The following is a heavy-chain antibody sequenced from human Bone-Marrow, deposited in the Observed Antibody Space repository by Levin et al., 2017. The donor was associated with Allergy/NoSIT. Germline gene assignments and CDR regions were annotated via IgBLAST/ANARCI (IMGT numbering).Heavy chain of an antibody. CDR2: IKPDGSEK. CDR1: GFTFGNYW. Sequence: SGGSLRLSCAASGFTFGNYWMNWVRQAPGKGLEWVANIKPDGSEKYYVDSVKGRFTMSRDNAKNSLYLQMNSLRAEDTAVFYCARSGYSYGYDYWGQGTLVTVSS. J-gene: IGHJ4*02. V-gene: IGHV3-7*01. D-gene: IGHD5-18*01. CDR3: ARSGYSYGYDY.